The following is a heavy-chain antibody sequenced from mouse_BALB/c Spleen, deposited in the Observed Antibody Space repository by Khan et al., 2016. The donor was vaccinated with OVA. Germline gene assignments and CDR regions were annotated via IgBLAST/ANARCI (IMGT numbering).Heavy chain of an antibody. CDR1: GDSITSGY. CDR3: ARWRNPRWYFDV. V-gene: IGHV3-8*02. J-gene: IGHJ1*01. Sequence: VQLKESGPSLVKPSQTLSLTCSVTGDSITSGYWNWIRKFPGNKVEYMGYIGYSGSTYYNPSLKSRISITRDTSKNQCYLQLNSVTTEDTATYYCARWRNPRWYFDVWGAGTTVTVSS. CDR2: IGYSGST. D-gene: IGHD2-1*01.